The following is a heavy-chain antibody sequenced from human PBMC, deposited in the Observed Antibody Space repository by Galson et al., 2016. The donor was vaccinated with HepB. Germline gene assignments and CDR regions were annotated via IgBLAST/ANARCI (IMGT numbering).Heavy chain of an antibody. Sequence: SLRLSCAAAGFIFGDYAMHWVRQAPGKGLEWVAGISWDSGSVAYADSVKGRFTISRDNAKNSLYLQMNSLKAEDTAFYFCAKDILGGYPPSFFDSWGQGTLVTVSS. J-gene: IGHJ4*02. V-gene: IGHV3-9*01. CDR2: ISWDSGSV. CDR3: AKDILGGYPPSFFDS. D-gene: IGHD1-26*01. CDR1: GFIFGDYA.